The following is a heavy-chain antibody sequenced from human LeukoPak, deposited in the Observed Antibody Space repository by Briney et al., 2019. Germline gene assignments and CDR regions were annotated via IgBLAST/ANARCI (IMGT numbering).Heavy chain of an antibody. CDR2: IYHSGNT. J-gene: IGHJ4*02. CDR1: GGSISGYY. D-gene: IGHD6-19*01. CDR3: ARRGIPVAGLDY. Sequence: PSETLSLTCTVSGGSISGYYWSWIRQPPGKGLEWIGYIYHSGNTNYNPSLRSRVTISVDTSRNPFSLNLSSVTAADTAVYYCARRGIPVAGLDYWGQGSLVAVFS. V-gene: IGHV4-59*08.